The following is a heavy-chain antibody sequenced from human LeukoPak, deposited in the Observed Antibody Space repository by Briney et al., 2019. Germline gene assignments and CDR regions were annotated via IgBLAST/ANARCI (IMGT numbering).Heavy chain of an antibody. CDR2: ISAYNGNT. J-gene: IGHJ3*02. D-gene: IGHD1-7*01. V-gene: IGHV1-18*01. CDR3: ARREFNWNYAAKAHVVAFDI. CDR1: GYTFTSYG. Sequence: ASVKVSCKASGYTFTSYGISWVRQAPGQGLEWMGWISAYNGNTNYAQKLQGRVTMTTDTSTSTASMQLGSLRSDAPAMYYCARREFNWNYAAKAHVVAFDIWGQGTMVTVS.